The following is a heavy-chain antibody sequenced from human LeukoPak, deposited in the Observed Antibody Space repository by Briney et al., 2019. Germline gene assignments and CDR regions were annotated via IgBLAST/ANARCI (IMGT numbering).Heavy chain of an antibody. Sequence: GGSLRLSCAASEFTFSSYSMNWVRQAPGKGLEWVSSISSSSSYIYYADSVKGRFTISRDNAKNSLYLQMNSLRAEDTAVYYCAGGGMAIPYFDYWGQGTLVTVSS. CDR1: EFTFSSYS. CDR2: ISSSSSYI. D-gene: IGHD2-21*01. J-gene: IGHJ4*02. V-gene: IGHV3-21*01. CDR3: AGGGMAIPYFDY.